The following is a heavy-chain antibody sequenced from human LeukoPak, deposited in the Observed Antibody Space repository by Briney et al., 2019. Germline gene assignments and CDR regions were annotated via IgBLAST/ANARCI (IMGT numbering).Heavy chain of an antibody. V-gene: IGHV4-59*01. CDR3: ARGTITFGGVFDY. CDR2: IYYSGST. Sequence: SSETLSLTCTVSGGSISSYYWSWIRQPPGKGLEWIGYIYYSGSTNYNPSLKSRVTISVDTSKNQFSLKLSSVTAADTAVYYCARGTITFGGVFDYWGQGTLVTVSS. J-gene: IGHJ4*02. CDR1: GGSISSYY. D-gene: IGHD3-16*01.